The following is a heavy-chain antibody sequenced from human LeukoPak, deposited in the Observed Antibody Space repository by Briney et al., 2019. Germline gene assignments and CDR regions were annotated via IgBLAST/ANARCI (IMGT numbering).Heavy chain of an antibody. V-gene: IGHV3-33*01. CDR3: ARVFTVTTTEDYYYYYGMDV. CDR2: IWYDGSNK. CDR1: GFTFSSYG. J-gene: IGHJ6*02. Sequence: GGSLRLSCAASGFTFSSYGMHWVRQAPGKGLEWVAVIWYDGSNKYYADSVKGRFTISRDNSKNTLYLQMNSLRAEDTAVYYCARVFTVTTTEDYYYYYGMDVWGQGTTVTVS. D-gene: IGHD4-11*01.